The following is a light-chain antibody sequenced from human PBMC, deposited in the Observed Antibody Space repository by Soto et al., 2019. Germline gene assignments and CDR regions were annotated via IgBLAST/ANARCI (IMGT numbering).Light chain of an antibody. Sequence: QSALTQPRSVSGSPGQSVTISCTGTSSDVGGYNYVSWYQRHPGKAPKLIISGVTKRPSGVPDRFSGSKSGNTASLTISGLQDEDEADYDCCSYAGSDILIFGGGTKLTVL. CDR1: SSDVGGYNY. CDR3: CSYAGSDILI. V-gene: IGLV2-11*01. J-gene: IGLJ2*01. CDR2: GVT.